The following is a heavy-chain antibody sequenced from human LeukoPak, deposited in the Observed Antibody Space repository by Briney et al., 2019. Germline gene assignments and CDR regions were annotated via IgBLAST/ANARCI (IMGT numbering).Heavy chain of an antibody. CDR2: IKQDGSDK. V-gene: IGHV3-7*01. CDR1: GFFFSDFY. Sequence: PGGSLRLSCAASGFFFSDFYINWIRQAPGKGLEWVAHIKQDGSDKYYADSVRGRFTVSRDNAKNSLYLQMNSQRAEDTAVYYCARSCSGGTCNFPKFEPWGQGTLVTVSS. CDR3: ARSCSGGTCNFPKFEP. D-gene: IGHD2-15*01. J-gene: IGHJ5*02.